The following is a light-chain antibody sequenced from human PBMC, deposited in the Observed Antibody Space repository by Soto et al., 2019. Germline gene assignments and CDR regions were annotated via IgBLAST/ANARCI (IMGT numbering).Light chain of an antibody. CDR1: SSDVGGYNY. CDR3: SSYARTVTLV. Sequence: QSALTQPASVSGSPGQSITISCTGTSSDVGGYNYVSWYQQHPGKAPKLMIYDVSNRPSRVSNRFSGSKSGNTASLTISGLQPEDEADYYCSSYARTVTLVFGGGTKLTVL. J-gene: IGLJ3*02. V-gene: IGLV2-14*01. CDR2: DVS.